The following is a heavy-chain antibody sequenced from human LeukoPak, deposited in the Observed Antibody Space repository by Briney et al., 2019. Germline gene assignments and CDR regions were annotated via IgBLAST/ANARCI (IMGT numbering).Heavy chain of an antibody. D-gene: IGHD6-19*01. Sequence: GGSLRLSCAASGFTFSSYWMSWVRQAPGKGLEWVANIKKDGSNKYYADSVKGRFTISRDNSKNTLYLQMNSLRAEDTAVYYCARDHKRRYSSGPLDYWGQGTLVTVSS. CDR2: IKKDGSNK. V-gene: IGHV3-7*01. CDR1: GFTFSSYW. J-gene: IGHJ4*02. CDR3: ARDHKRRYSSGPLDY.